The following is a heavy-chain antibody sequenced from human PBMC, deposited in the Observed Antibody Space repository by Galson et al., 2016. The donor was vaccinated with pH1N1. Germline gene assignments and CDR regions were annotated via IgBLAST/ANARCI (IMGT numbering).Heavy chain of an antibody. J-gene: IGHJ4*02. CDR2: IWFDGSNK. V-gene: IGHV3-30*18. Sequence: SLRLSCAVSGFTFRNYGMHWVRQAPGKGLEWVAVIWFDGSNKYYADSVKGRFTVSRDNSKNTLYLQMNSLRPEDTAMYYCAKDPGGGAVTMFYFDYWCQGTLVTVSS. D-gene: IGHD4-17*01. CDR1: GFTFRNYG. CDR3: AKDPGGGAVTMFYFDY.